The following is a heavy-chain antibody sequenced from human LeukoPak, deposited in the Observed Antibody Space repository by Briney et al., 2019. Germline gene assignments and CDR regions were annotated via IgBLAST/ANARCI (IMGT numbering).Heavy chain of an antibody. CDR2: ISYDGSNK. D-gene: IGHD4-17*01. CDR1: GFTFSSYG. CDR3: AKETGDYEGYYYYYMDV. Sequence: PGGSLRLSCAASGFTFSSYGMHWVRQAPGKGLEWVAVISYDGSNKYYADSVKGRFTISRDNSKNTLYLQMNSLRAEDTAVYYCAKETGDYEGYYYYYMDVWGKGTTVIISS. V-gene: IGHV3-30*18. J-gene: IGHJ6*03.